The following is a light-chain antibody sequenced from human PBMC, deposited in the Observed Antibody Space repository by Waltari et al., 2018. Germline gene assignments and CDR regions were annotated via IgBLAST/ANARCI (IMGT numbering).Light chain of an antibody. Sequence: SSELTQDPAVSVALGQTVRITCQGDTLRINWASWYQQMPGQAPLLVFYGKNNRPSGIPDRFSASSSGNTASLTITGAQAEDEADYCCHSRDSSTNHLVFGGGTKLTVL. CDR3: HSRDSSTNHLV. J-gene: IGLJ2*01. CDR1: TLRINW. V-gene: IGLV3-19*01. CDR2: GKN.